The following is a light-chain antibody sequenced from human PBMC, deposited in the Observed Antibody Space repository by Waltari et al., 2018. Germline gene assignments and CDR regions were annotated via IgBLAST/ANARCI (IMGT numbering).Light chain of an antibody. J-gene: IGLJ3*02. CDR2: VNSDGSH. V-gene: IGLV4-69*01. Sequence: QLVLPQSPSASASLGASVKHTCTPSSGHISNAVAMHQQQPEKGPRYLMEVNSDGSHSKGDDIPDRFSGSSSGAERYLTISSLQSEDEADYYCQTGGHGTWVFGGGTKLTVL. CDR3: QTGGHGTWV. CDR1: SGHISNA.